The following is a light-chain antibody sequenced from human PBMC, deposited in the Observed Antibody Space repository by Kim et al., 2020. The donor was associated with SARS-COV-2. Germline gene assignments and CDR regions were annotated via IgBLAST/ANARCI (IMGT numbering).Light chain of an antibody. CDR2: WAS. Sequence: DIVMTQFPDSLAVSLGERATINCKSSQSVLYSSNKKNYLAWYQQKPGQPPKLLIYWASTREPGVPDRFSGSGSGTDFTLTISSLQAEDVAIYYCQQYYSSPGFTFGPGTKVDIK. CDR1: QSVLYSSNKKNY. J-gene: IGKJ3*01. CDR3: QQYYSSPGFT. V-gene: IGKV4-1*01.